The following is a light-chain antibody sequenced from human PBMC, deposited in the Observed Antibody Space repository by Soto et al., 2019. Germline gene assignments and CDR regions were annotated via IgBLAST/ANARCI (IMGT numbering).Light chain of an antibody. V-gene: IGKV3-15*01. CDR3: QQYNKWPIT. CDR2: RAS. J-gene: IGKJ1*01. Sequence: EIVLTQSPATLSVSPGERATLSCRASQSVGSLLAWYQQKAGQAPRLLIYRASSRATGISGSFSGSGSGTEFTLTITSLQSEDSAVYYCQQYNKWPITFGQGTKVDIK. CDR1: QSVGSL.